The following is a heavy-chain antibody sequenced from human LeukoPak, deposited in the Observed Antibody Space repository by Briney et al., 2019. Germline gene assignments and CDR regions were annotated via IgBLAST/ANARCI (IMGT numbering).Heavy chain of an antibody. V-gene: IGHV3-66*01. D-gene: IGHD3-22*01. J-gene: IGHJ4*02. CDR2: IYSGGST. CDR1: GFTVSINY. Sequence: GGSLRLSCAASGFTVSINYMSCVRHAPEKGVEWVSIIYSGGSTYYADSVKGRFTISRDSSKNTLYLQMNSLRAEDTAVYYCASKDPYDSRAYLLDYWGQGTLVTVSS. CDR3: ASKDPYDSRAYLLDY.